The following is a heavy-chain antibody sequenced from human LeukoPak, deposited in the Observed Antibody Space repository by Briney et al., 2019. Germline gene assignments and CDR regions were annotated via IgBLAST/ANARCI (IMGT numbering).Heavy chain of an antibody. D-gene: IGHD3-10*01. J-gene: IGHJ4*02. CDR2: ISSSSSTI. CDR1: GFTFSSYS. CDR3: AREVLWFGELQSPPDY. V-gene: IGHV3-48*04. Sequence: PGGSLRLSCAASGFTFSSYSMNWVRQAPGKGLEWVSYISSSSSTIYYADSVKGRFTISRDNAKNSLYLQMNSLRAEDTAVYYCAREVLWFGELQSPPDYWGQGTLVTVSS.